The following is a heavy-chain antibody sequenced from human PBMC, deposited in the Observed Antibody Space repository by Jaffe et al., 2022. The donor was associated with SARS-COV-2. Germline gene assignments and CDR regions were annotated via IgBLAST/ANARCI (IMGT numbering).Heavy chain of an antibody. CDR2: MNPNSGNT. D-gene: IGHD3-22*01. CDR3: ARGWPGGGYPDHYYYGMDV. Sequence: QVQLVQSGAEVKKPGASVKVSCKASGYTFTSYDINWVRQATGQGLEWMGWMNPNSGNTGYAQKFQGRVTMTRNTSISTAYMELSSLRSEDTAVYYCARGWPGGGYPDHYYYGMDVWGQGTTVTVSS. V-gene: IGHV1-8*01. J-gene: IGHJ6*02. CDR1: GYTFTSYD.